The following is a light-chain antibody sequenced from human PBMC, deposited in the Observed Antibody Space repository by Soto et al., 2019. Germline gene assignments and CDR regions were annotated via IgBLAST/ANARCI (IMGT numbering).Light chain of an antibody. J-gene: IGLJ2*01. V-gene: IGLV1-47*01. CDR1: TSNLEDNH. Sequence: QSVLTQPTSASGTPGQRVTISCSGNTSNLEDNHVYWYRRLPGTAPRLLLYRNNQRPSGVPDRFSGSKSGTSASLAISGLRSEDEADYFCAAWDDSLSVVVFGGGTKVTVL. CDR2: RNN. CDR3: AAWDDSLSVVV.